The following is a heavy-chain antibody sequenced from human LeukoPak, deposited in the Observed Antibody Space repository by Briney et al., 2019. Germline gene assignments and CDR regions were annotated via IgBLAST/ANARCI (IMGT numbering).Heavy chain of an antibody. CDR1: GYTFIDYA. CDR2: IKTGNGNT. D-gene: IGHD3-22*01. J-gene: IGHJ4*02. Sequence: ASVKVSCKASGYTFIDYAMHWVRQAPGQRREWIGWIKTGNGNTKYAQNFHGRVTITRDTSDSTVYMDLRSLSSEATAVYYCERDPSYYESSGYYFHWGQGTLVTVSS. CDR3: ERDPSYYESSGYYFH. V-gene: IGHV1-3*04.